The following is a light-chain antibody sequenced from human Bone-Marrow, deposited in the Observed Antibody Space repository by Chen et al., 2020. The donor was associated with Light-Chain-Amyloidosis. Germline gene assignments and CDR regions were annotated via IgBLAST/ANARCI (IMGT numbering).Light chain of an antibody. CDR1: DFDIGSNP. CDR2: GQN. CDR3: AVWGDARKGWI. J-gene: IGLJ2*01. V-gene: IGLV1-44*01. Sequence: QSMLTQPPSASGTPGQRISISCSGSDFDIGSNPVSWFQHVPEPAPKLLIYGQNLRPAGVPDLVSATKAGTSASLAISGLQSEDEATYCCAVWGDARKGWIFGGGTKLSVL.